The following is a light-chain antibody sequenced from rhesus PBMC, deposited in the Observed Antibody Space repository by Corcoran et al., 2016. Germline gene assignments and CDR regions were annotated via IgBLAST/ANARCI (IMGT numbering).Light chain of an antibody. CDR3: LQHSNWPHS. CDR1: QSVSSS. V-gene: IGKV3-24*01. J-gene: IGKJ2*01. CDR2: GAS. Sequence: EIVMTQSPATLSLSPGERATLSCRASQSVSSSLAWYQQKPGQAPRLLIDGASSRATGIPDRLSGSGSGTDFTRTISSLEPEDVAVYYCLQHSNWPHSFGQGTKVEIK.